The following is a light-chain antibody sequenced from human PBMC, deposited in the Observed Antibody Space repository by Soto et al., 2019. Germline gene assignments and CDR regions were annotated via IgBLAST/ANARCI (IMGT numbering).Light chain of an antibody. CDR1: QSVSSN. V-gene: IGKV3D-15*01. J-gene: IGKJ1*01. Sequence: EIVMTQSPATLSVSPGERATLSCRASQSVSSNLAWYQQKPGQAPRLLIYGASSRATGIPDRFSGSGSGTDFPLTISRLEPEDSGMYYCQQYDKLPRTFGQGTKVDIK. CDR3: QQYDKLPRT. CDR2: GAS.